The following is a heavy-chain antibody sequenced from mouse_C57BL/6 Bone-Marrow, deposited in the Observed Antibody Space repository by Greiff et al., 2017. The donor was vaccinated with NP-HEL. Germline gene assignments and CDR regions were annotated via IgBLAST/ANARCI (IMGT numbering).Heavy chain of an antibody. J-gene: IGHJ2*01. V-gene: IGHV3-6*01. Sequence: ESGPGLVKPSQSLSLTCSVTGYSITSGYYWNWIRQFPGNKLEWMGYISYDGSNNYNPSLKNRISITRDTSKNQFFLKLNSVTTEDTATYYCARAFPYDYFDYWGQGTTLTVSS. CDR2: ISYDGSN. D-gene: IGHD6-5*01. CDR1: GYSITSGYY. CDR3: ARAFPYDYFDY.